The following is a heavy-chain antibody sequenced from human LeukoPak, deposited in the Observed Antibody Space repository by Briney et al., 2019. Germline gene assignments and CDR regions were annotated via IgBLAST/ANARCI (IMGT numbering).Heavy chain of an antibody. Sequence: SQTLSLTCAISGDSVSSNSAAWNWIRQSPSRGLEWLGRTYYRSKWYNDYAVSVKSRITINPDTSKNQFTLQLNSVTPEDTAVYYCARSLQRFIVGATNAFDIWGQGTMVTVSS. D-gene: IGHD1-26*01. V-gene: IGHV6-1*01. CDR2: TYYRSKWYN. CDR3: ARSLQRFIVGATNAFDI. J-gene: IGHJ3*02. CDR1: GDSVSSNSAA.